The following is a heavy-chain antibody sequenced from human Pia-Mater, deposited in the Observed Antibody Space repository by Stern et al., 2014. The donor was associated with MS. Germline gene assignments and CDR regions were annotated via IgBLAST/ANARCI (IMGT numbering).Heavy chain of an antibody. CDR3: ARRRAAAGAVLFDY. J-gene: IGHJ4*02. V-gene: IGHV4-39*01. Sequence: QLQLQESGPGLVKRSETLSLTCTVSGGSISSSSYYWGWIRQPPGKGLEWIGSIYYSGSTYYNPSLKSRVTISVDTSKNQFSLKLSSVTAADTAVYYCARRRAAAGAVLFDYWGQGTLVTVSS. CDR2: IYYSGST. CDR1: GGSISSSSYY. D-gene: IGHD6-13*01.